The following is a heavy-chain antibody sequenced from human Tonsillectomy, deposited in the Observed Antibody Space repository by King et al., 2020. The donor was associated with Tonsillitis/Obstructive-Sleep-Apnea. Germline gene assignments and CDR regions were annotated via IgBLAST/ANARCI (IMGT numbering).Heavy chain of an antibody. V-gene: IGHV1-3*04. Sequence: VQLVQSGAEVKKPGASVKVSCKASGYTFTRYNMHWVRQAPGQSLEWMGWINTGTGYTRFSRKFQGRVTITRDTSANTAYMELSSLRSEDTAVYYCARDEDIWGQGTMVTVSS. CDR2: INTGTGYT. J-gene: IGHJ3*02. CDR1: GYTFTRYN. CDR3: ARDEDI.